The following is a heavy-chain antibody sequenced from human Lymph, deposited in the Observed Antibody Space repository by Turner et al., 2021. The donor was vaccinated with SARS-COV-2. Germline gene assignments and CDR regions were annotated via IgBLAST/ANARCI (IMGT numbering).Heavy chain of an antibody. V-gene: IGHV3-21*01. CDR2: ISSSSSYI. CDR1: GFTFSTYS. Sequence: EVQLVESGGRLVQPGWSLRLSCTASGFTFSTYSMKSVRQDGVKGMEWIKSISSSSSYIYYADSGKGRFSISRDDAKNLLFLKMKSVRAEDKAVYYCARDIPTTADYFDYWGQGTLVTVSS. J-gene: IGHJ4*02. D-gene: IGHD4-17*01. CDR3: ARDIPTTADYFDY.